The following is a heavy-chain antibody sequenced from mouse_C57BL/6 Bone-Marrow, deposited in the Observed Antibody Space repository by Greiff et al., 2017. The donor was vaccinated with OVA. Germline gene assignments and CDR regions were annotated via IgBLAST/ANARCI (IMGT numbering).Heavy chain of an antibody. Sequence: EVKLVESGGGLVQPGGSMKLSCVASGFTFSNYWMNWVRQSPEKGLEWVAQIRLKSDNYATHYAESVKGRFTISRDDSKSSVYLQMNNLRAEDTGIYYCPHDGYPAWFAYWGQGTLVTVSA. J-gene: IGHJ3*01. CDR2: IRLKSDNYAT. D-gene: IGHD2-3*01. CDR1: GFTFSNYW. V-gene: IGHV6-3*01. CDR3: PHDGYPAWFAY.